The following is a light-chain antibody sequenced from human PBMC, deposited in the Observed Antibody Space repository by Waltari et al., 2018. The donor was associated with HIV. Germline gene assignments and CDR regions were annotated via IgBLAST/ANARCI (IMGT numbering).Light chain of an antibody. J-gene: IGKJ1*01. Sequence: VLTQSPDSLAVSLGATGTLNCKSSQRVLYNSDNKNYLAWYQQKPGQPPNLLISWASTRESGVPDRFSGSGSGTDFTLTISSLQAEDVAIYYCQQYHTSWTFGQGTKVEIK. CDR3: QQYHTSWT. CDR1: QRVLYNSDNKNY. V-gene: IGKV4-1*01. CDR2: WAS.